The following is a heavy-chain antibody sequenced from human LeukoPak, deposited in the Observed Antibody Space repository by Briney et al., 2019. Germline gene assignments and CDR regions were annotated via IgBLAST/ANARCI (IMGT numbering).Heavy chain of an antibody. CDR1: GFTFSSYW. CDR3: ARDFDYGDFTFFDY. Sequence: GGSLRLSCAASGFTFSSYWMSWVRQAPGKGLEWVANIKQDGSEKYYVDSVKGRFTISRDNAKNSLYLQMNSLRAEDTAVYYCARDFDYGDFTFFDYWGQGTLVTVSS. V-gene: IGHV3-7*01. D-gene: IGHD4-17*01. CDR2: IKQDGSEK. J-gene: IGHJ4*02.